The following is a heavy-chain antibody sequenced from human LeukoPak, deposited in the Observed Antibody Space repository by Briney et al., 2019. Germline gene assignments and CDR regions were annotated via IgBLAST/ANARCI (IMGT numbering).Heavy chain of an antibody. Sequence: GGSLRLSCAASGFTVSNKYMGWVRQAPGKGLEWVSVIYSGGNTYYADSVKGRFTISRDNSKNTAYLQMNSLRGEDTAVYHCARITVTQFDPWGQGTLVTVSS. CDR3: ARITVTQFDP. D-gene: IGHD4-11*01. CDR1: GFTVSNKY. J-gene: IGHJ5*02. CDR2: IYSGGNT. V-gene: IGHV3-66*01.